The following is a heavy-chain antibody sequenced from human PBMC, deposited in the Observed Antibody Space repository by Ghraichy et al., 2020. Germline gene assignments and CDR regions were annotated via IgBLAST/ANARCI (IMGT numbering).Heavy chain of an antibody. D-gene: IGHD2-2*01. J-gene: IGHJ4*02. CDR2: ISSGGTTI. V-gene: IGHV3-48*01. CDR1: GFTFSSYS. Sequence: GGSLRLSCAASGFTFSSYSMNWVRQAPGKGLEWVSYISSGGTTIYYADSVKGRFTISRDNAKNSLYLQMNSLRAEDTAVYYCARSPYCSNTGCSFDFWGQGTLVTVSS. CDR3: ARSPYCSNTGCSFDF.